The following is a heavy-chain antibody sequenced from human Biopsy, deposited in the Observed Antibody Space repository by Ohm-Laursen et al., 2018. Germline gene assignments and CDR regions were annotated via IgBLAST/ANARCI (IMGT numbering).Heavy chain of an antibody. CDR3: AADINAWNVNY. D-gene: IGHD1-1*01. Sequence: SVTVSCQLSGSTLTAISLHWARQAPGHGLEWMGGFAPESGKVVYSQKFQGRVTMTEDTSTGTAYMEVWRLRSDDTAVYYCAADINAWNVNYWGQGTQVIVSS. J-gene: IGHJ4*02. CDR2: FAPESGKV. V-gene: IGHV1-24*01. CDR1: GSTLTAIS.